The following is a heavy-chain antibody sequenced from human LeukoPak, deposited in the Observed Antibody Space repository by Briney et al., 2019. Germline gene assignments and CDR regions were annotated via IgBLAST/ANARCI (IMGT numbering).Heavy chain of an antibody. Sequence: ASVKVSCKTSGYTFGVTWVRQAPGQGLEWVGWISAYDGNTNYAPKFQSRVAMTTDTSTNTAYMELRSLRSDDTAIYYCARTCPMMFCSSSFFDPWGQGTLVTVFS. V-gene: IGHV1-18*01. J-gene: IGHJ5*02. D-gene: IGHD2-2*01. CDR1: GYTFG. CDR3: ARTCPMMFCSSSFFDP. CDR2: ISAYDGNT.